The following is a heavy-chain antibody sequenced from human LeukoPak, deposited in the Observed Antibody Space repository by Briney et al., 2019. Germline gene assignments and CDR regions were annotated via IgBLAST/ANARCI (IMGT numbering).Heavy chain of an antibody. CDR3: AKDLYDSSAYFLGNDY. J-gene: IGHJ4*02. D-gene: IGHD3-22*01. CDR2: VTYTGIT. Sequence: PSETLSLTCTVSGASIASGEYYCRWIRQPPGKGLEWIGYVTYTGITNYNPSLSSRVSTSVDTSKNQFSLNLRSVTAADTAVYYCAKDLYDSSAYFLGNDYWGQGTLVTVSS. CDR1: GASIASGEYY. V-gene: IGHV4-30-4*01.